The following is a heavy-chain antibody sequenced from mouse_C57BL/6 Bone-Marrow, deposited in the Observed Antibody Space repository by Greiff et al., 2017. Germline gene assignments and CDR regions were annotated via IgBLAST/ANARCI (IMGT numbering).Heavy chain of an antibody. J-gene: IGHJ4*01. CDR2: LSDGGSYT. V-gene: IGHV5-4*03. Sequence: EVKLVVSGGGLVKPGGSLKLSCAASGFTFSSYAMSWVRQTPEKRLEWVATLSDGGSYTYYPDNVKGRFTISRDNAKNNLYLQMSHLKSEDTAMYYCARLDYYARDYWGQGTSVTVSS. CDR3: ARLDYYARDY. CDR1: GFTFSSYA.